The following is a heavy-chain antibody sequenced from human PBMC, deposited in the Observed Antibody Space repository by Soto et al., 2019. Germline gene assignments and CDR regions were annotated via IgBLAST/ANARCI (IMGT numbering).Heavy chain of an antibody. CDR3: ATWHEREHAYDV. V-gene: IGHV3-53*01. CDR2: LYDVDGS. D-gene: IGHD1-1*01. Sequence: GGSLRLSCAASGLTVSGKKYVAWVRQAPGKGLEWVSALYDVDGSFYADSVKGRFTTSSDSSKTTVYLQMNGLRPDDTAVYYCATWHEREHAYDVWGQGXTVTVSS. CDR1: GLTVSGKKY. J-gene: IGHJ3*01.